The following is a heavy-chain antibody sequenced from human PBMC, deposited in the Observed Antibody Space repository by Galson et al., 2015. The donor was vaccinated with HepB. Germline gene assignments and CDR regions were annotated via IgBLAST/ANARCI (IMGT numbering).Heavy chain of an antibody. V-gene: IGHV3-23*01. J-gene: IGHJ4*02. Sequence: SLRLSCAASGFTFSSYAMSWVRQAPGKGLEWVSAISGSGGSTYYAGSVKGRFTISRDNSKNTLYLQMNSLRAEDTAVYYCAKDLLLADVMVYASPLWYFDYWGQGTLVTVSS. D-gene: IGHD2-8*01. CDR3: AKDLLLADVMVYASPLWYFDY. CDR1: GFTFSSYA. CDR2: ISGSGGST.